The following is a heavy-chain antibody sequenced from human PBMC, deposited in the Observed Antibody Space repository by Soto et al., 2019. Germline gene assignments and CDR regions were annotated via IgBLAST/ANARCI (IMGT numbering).Heavy chain of an antibody. CDR3: ARGGQDFWSGPFDY. CDR2: IDNSGST. Sequence: SETLSLTXTVSGVSISNYFCNWIRQPAGKGLEWIGRIDNSGSTNYNPSLKSRITMSADPSRNQFSLKLNSVTAADTAVYYCARGGQDFWSGPFDYWGQGALVTVSS. D-gene: IGHD3-3*01. J-gene: IGHJ4*02. CDR1: GVSISNYF. V-gene: IGHV4-4*07.